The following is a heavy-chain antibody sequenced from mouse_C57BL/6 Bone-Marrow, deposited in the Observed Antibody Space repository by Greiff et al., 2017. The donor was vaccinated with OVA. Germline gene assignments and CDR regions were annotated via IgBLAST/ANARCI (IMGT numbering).Heavy chain of an antibody. CDR2: IDPENGDT. J-gene: IGHJ3*01. CDR3: TYYGGRWFAY. V-gene: IGHV14-4*01. CDR1: GFNIKDDY. Sequence: EVQLQESGAELVRPGASVKLSCTASGFNIKDDYMHWVKQRPEQGLEWIGWIDPENGDTEYASKFQGKATITADTSSNTAYLQLSSLTSEDTAVYYCTYYGGRWFAYWGQGTLVTVSA. D-gene: IGHD2-1*01.